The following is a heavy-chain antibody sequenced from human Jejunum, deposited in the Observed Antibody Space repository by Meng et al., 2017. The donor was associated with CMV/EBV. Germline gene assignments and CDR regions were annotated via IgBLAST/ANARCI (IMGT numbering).Heavy chain of an antibody. CDR1: GDSISSGDYS. CDR2: IYYNGNA. D-gene: IGHD3-10*01. CDR3: ARGGIFRGIDY. J-gene: IGHJ4*02. V-gene: IGHV4-30-4*08. Sequence: QVQLQGSGPRLVNPSQTLSLTCTVSGDSISSGDYSWNWIRQSPGKGLEWIGYIYYNGNAYYNPSLQSRVSISVDTSKNEFSLNLNSVTAADTALYFCARGGIFRGIDYWGQGTLVTVSS.